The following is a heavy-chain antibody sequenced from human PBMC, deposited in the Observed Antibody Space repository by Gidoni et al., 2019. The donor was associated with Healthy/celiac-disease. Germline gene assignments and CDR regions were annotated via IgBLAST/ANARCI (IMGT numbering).Heavy chain of an antibody. Sequence: QVQLVQSGAEVKKPGASVKVSCKASGYTFTSYGISWVRQAPGQGLEWMGWISAYNGNTNYAQKLQGRVTMTTDTSTSTAYMELRSLRSDDTAVYYCARDRGLLTNVLTGPFGVADYWGQGTLVTVSS. J-gene: IGHJ4*02. CDR1: GYTFTSYG. CDR3: ARDRGLLTNVLTGPFGVADY. V-gene: IGHV1-18*01. CDR2: ISAYNGNT. D-gene: IGHD3-9*01.